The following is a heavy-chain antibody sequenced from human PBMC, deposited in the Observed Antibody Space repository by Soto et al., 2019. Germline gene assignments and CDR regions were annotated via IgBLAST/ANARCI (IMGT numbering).Heavy chain of an antibody. D-gene: IGHD4-17*01. V-gene: IGHV3-30*18. CDR1: GFTFSSYG. CDR3: AKSPLSVTSSYYFDY. CDR2: ISYDGSNK. J-gene: IGHJ4*02. Sequence: QVQLVESGGGVVQPGRSLRLSCAASGFTFSSYGMHWVRHAPGKGLEWVAVISYDGSNKYYADSVKGRFTISRDNSKNTLYLQMNSLRAEDTAVYYCAKSPLSVTSSYYFDYWGQGTLVTVSS.